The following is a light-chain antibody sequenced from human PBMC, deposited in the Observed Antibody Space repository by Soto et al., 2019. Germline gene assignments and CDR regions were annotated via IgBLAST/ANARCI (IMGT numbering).Light chain of an antibody. CDR3: CSYAGSVV. J-gene: IGLJ2*01. CDR2: EGS. V-gene: IGLV2-23*01. CDR1: SSDVGSYNL. Sequence: QSVLTQPASVSGSPGQSITISCTGTSSDVGSYNLVSWYQQHPGKAPKRMIYEGSKRPSGVSNRFSGSKSGNTASLTIAGLQAEDEADYYCCSYAGSVVFGGGTKLTVL.